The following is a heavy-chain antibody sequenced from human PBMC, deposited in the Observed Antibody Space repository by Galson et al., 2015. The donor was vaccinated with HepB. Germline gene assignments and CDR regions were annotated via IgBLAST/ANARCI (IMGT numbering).Heavy chain of an antibody. CDR2: IRSKAYGGTT. Sequence: SLRLSCAASGFTFGDYAMSWFRQAPGKGLEWVGCIRSKAYGGTTEYAASVKGRFTISRDDSKSIAYLKMNSLKTEDTAVYYCTRGYYYDSSGYYYVGYFQHWGQGTLVTVSS. D-gene: IGHD3-22*01. J-gene: IGHJ1*01. V-gene: IGHV3-49*03. CDR1: GFTFGDYA. CDR3: TRGYYYDSSGYYYVGYFQH.